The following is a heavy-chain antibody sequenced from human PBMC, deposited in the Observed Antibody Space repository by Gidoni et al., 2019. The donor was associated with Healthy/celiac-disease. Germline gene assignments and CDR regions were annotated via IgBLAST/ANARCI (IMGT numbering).Heavy chain of an antibody. Sequence: EVQLVESGGGLVQPGGSLRLSCAASGFTFSSYWMSWVRQAPGKGLEWVANIKQDGSEKYYVDSVKGRVTISRDNAKNSLYLQMNSLRAEDTAVYYCARDHIAAAGLQPSYYYYYYGMDVWGQGTTVTVSS. J-gene: IGHJ6*02. D-gene: IGHD6-13*01. V-gene: IGHV3-7*01. CDR3: ARDHIAAAGLQPSYYYYYYGMDV. CDR1: GFTFSSYW. CDR2: IKQDGSEK.